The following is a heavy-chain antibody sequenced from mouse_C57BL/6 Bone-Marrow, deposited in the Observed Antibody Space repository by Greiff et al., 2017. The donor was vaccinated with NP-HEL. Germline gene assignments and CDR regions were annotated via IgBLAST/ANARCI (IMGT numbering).Heavy chain of an antibody. V-gene: IGHV5-16*01. D-gene: IGHD2-4*01. CDR1: GFTFSDYY. CDR3: AREGGLRRRTYALDY. J-gene: IGHJ4*01. Sequence: EVKVVESEGGLVQPGSSMKLSCTTSGFTFSDYYMAWVRQVPEKGLDWVANINYDGSSTYYLDSLKSRFIISRDNAKNILYLQMSSLKSEDTATYYCAREGGLRRRTYALDYWGQGTSVTVSP. CDR2: INYDGSST.